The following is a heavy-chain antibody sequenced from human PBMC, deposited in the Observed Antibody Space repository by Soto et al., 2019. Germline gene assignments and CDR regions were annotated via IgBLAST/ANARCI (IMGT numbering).Heavy chain of an antibody. J-gene: IGHJ4*02. Sequence: EVQVWESGGGLVQPGGYLRLSCEASGFTFSDCAMSWVRQAPGKGLEWVSGISGTGRSTFYADSVKDRFTISRDNSKNTVYLQMTSLRAEDTAVYYCAKRNTSGWYFFDYWGQGTLVTVSS. CDR2: ISGTGRST. V-gene: IGHV3-23*01. CDR3: AKRNTSGWYFFDY. D-gene: IGHD6-19*01. CDR1: GFTFSDCA.